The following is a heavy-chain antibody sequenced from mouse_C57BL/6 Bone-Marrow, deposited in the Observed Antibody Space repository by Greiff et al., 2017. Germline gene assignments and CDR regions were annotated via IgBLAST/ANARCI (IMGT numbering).Heavy chain of an antibody. CDR2: IWSDGST. J-gene: IGHJ4*01. V-gene: IGHV2-6-1*01. CDR3: ARHERSLYYAMDY. Sequence: QVQLKESGPGLVAPSQSLSITCTVSGFSLTSYGVHWVRQPPGKGLEWLVVIWSDGSTTYNSALKSRLSISKDNSKSQVFLKMNSLQTDDTAMYYCARHERSLYYAMDYWGQGTSVTVSS. CDR1: GFSLTSYG.